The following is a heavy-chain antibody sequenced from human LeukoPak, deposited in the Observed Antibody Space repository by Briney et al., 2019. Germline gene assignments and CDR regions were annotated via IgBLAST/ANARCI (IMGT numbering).Heavy chain of an antibody. CDR1: GFTFSDYT. V-gene: IGHV3-21*01. J-gene: IGHJ4*02. CDR2: ITSSSDYI. Sequence: GGSLRLSCAASGFTFSDYTLNWVRQAPGEGLGWVSCITSSSDYIYYADSVQGRFTISRDNAKNSLYLQMDSLRAEATAVYFCARDGVGAISFDYWGQGILVTVSS. D-gene: IGHD1-26*01. CDR3: ARDGVGAISFDY.